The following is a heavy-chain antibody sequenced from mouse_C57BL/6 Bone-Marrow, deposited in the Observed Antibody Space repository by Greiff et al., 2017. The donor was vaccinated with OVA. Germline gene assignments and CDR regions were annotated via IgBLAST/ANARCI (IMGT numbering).Heavy chain of an antibody. CDR3: ARADYYGSSYDAMDY. V-gene: IGHV1-76*01. Sequence: QVQLQQSGAELVRPGASVKLSCKASGYTFTDYYINWVKQRPGQGLEWIARIYPGSGNTYYNEKFKGKVTLAAEKSSSTAYMQLSSLTSEDSAVYFCARADYYGSSYDAMDYWGQGTSVTVSS. CDR1: GYTFTDYY. CDR2: IYPGSGNT. D-gene: IGHD1-1*01. J-gene: IGHJ4*01.